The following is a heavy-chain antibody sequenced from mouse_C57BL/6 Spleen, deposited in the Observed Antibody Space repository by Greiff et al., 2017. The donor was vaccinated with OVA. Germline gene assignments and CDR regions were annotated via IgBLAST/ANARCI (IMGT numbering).Heavy chain of an antibody. V-gene: IGHV5-2*01. Sequence: EVMLVESGGGLVQPGESLKLSCESNEYEFPSHDMSWVRKTPEKRLELVAAINSDGGSTYYPENMERRFIISRDNTKKTLYLQMSRLRSEDTALYYCARQGNRGYFDVWGTGTTVTVSS. J-gene: IGHJ1*03. CDR3: ARQGNRGYFDV. CDR1: EYEFPSHD. CDR2: INSDGGST. D-gene: IGHD2-14*01.